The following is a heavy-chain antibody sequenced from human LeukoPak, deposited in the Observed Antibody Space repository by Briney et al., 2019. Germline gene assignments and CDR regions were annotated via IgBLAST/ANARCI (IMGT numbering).Heavy chain of an antibody. CDR3: ARVPTVTIYYYYYYMDV. CDR2: IIPIFGTA. CDR1: GGTFSSYA. J-gene: IGHJ6*03. D-gene: IGHD4-11*01. V-gene: IGHV1-69*13. Sequence: PVKVSCKASGGTFSSYAISWVRQAPGQGLEWMGGIIPIFGTANYAQKFQGRVTITADESTSTAYMELSSLRSEDTAVYYCARVPTVTIYYYYYYMDVWGKGTTVTVSS.